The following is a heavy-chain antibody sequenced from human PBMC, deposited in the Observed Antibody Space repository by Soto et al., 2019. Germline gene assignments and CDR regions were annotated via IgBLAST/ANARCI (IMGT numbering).Heavy chain of an antibody. D-gene: IGHD6-6*01. J-gene: IGHJ6*03. Sequence: ASVKVSCKASGYTFTSYDMHWVRQAPGQGLEWMGMINPSGGGTSYTQRFQGRVTMTRDTSTSTAYMELRGLRSDDTAVYYCAGVRQLVGYSYYYMDVWGKGTTVTVSS. V-gene: IGHV1-46*01. CDR1: GYTFTSYD. CDR3: AGVRQLVGYSYYYMDV. CDR2: INPSGGGT.